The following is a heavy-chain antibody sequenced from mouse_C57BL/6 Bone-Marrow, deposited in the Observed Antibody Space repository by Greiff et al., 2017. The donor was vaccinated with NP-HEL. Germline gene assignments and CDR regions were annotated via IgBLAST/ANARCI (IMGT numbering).Heavy chain of an antibody. Sequence: QVQLQQPGAELVMPGASVKLSCKASGYTFTSYWMHWVKQRPGQGLEWIGELDPSDSYTNYNPKFKGKSTLTVDKSSSTAYMQLISLTSEDSAVYYCARESGDSYYDYYAMDYWGQGTSVTVSS. CDR1: GYTFTSYW. D-gene: IGHD1-1*01. CDR2: LDPSDSYT. CDR3: ARESGDSYYDYYAMDY. V-gene: IGHV1-69*01. J-gene: IGHJ4*01.